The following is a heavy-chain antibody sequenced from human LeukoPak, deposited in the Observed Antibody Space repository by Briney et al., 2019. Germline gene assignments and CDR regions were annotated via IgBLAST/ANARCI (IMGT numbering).Heavy chain of an antibody. V-gene: IGHV4-61*02. D-gene: IGHD3-10*01. CDR2: IYTSGTT. J-gene: IGHJ4*02. Sequence: SETLSVTCTVSGGSISSSNYYWSWIRQPAGKGLEWIGRIYTSGTTNYNPSLKSRVTISIDTSKNQFSLKLSSVTAADTAVYYCARGLWFGDENPPYFDYWGQGTLVTVSS. CDR1: GGSISSSNYY. CDR3: ARGLWFGDENPPYFDY.